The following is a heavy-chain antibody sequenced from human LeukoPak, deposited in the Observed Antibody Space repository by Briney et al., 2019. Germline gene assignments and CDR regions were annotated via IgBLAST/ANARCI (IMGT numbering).Heavy chain of an antibody. CDR3: ARDAGGGDCYSCPNWFDP. D-gene: IGHD2-21*02. V-gene: IGHV4-39*07. J-gene: IGHJ5*02. CDR2: IYYSGST. Sequence: SETLSLTCTVSGGSISSSSYYWGWIRQPPGKGLEWIGSIYYSGSTYYNPSLKSRVTISVDTSKNQFSLKLSSVTAADTAVYYCARDAGGGDCYSCPNWFDPWGQGTLVTVSS. CDR1: GGSISSSSYY.